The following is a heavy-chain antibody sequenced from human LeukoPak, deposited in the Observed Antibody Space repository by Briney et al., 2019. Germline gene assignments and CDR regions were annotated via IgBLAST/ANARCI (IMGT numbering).Heavy chain of an antibody. J-gene: IGHJ4*02. CDR2: INHSGST. D-gene: IGHD5-24*01. CDR3: ARQIRRWLQLVYFDY. CDR1: GGSFSGYY. V-gene: IGHV4-34*01. Sequence: SETLSLTCAVYGGSFSGYYWTWVRQPPGKGLEWIGEINHSGSTNYNPSLKSRVTISVDTSKNQFSLKLSSVTAADTAVYYCARQIRRWLQLVYFDYWGQGTLVTVSS.